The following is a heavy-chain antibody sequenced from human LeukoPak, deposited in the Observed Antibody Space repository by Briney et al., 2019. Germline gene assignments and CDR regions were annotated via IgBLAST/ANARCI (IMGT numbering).Heavy chain of an antibody. J-gene: IGHJ6*02. D-gene: IGHD3-22*01. CDR2: IYYSGST. V-gene: IGHV4-59*01. Sequence: PSETLSLTCTVSGGSISSYYWSWIRQPPGKGLEWIGYIYYSGSTNYNPSLKSRVTISVDTSKNQFSLKLSSVTAADTAVYYCARAPSDYYDSSGYHTYYYGMDVWGQGTTVTVSS. CDR1: GGSISSYY. CDR3: ARAPSDYYDSSGYHTYYYGMDV.